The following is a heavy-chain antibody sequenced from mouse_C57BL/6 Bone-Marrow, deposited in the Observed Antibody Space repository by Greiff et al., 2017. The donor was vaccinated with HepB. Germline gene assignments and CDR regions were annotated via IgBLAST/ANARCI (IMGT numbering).Heavy chain of an antibody. V-gene: IGHV1-43*01. Sequence: EVMLVESGPELVKPGASVKISCKASGYSFTGYYMHWVKQSSEKSLEWIGEINPSTGGTSYNQKFKGKATLTVDKSSSTAYMQLKSLTSEDSAVYYCADGFAYWGQGTLVTVSA. J-gene: IGHJ3*01. CDR3: ADGFAY. CDR2: INPSTGGT. CDR1: GYSFTGYY. D-gene: IGHD2-3*01.